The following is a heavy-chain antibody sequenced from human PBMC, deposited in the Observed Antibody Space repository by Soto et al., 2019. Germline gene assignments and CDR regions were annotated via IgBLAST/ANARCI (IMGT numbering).Heavy chain of an antibody. J-gene: IGHJ5*02. CDR2: MNPNSGDT. CDR1: GNTFTNYD. V-gene: IGHV1-8*01. Sequence: KGVRASVKVSCKASGNTFTNYDINWVRQATGQGLEYLGWMNPNSGDTAYVQKFQGRVTMTWDTSITTAYMELRSLRSEDTAVYFCARGVKYGAYSRWFDPWGQGTLVTVSS. D-gene: IGHD4-17*01. CDR3: ARGVKYGAYSRWFDP.